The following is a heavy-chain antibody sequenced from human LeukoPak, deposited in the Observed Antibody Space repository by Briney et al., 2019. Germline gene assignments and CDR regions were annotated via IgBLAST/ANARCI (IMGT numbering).Heavy chain of an antibody. CDR2: IYPGDSDT. D-gene: IGHD1-26*01. CDR3: ARSQSSGSYWDY. V-gene: IGHV5-51*01. J-gene: IGHJ4*02. CDR1: GYSLTIYW. Sequence: GESLRISCKGSGYSLTIYWIGWVRQMPGKGLEWMGIIYPGDSDTRYSPSFQGQVTISADKSISTAYLQWSSLEASDTAMYYCARSQSSGSYWDYWGQGTLVTVSS.